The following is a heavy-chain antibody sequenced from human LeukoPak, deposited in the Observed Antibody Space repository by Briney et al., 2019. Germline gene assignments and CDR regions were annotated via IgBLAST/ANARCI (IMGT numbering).Heavy chain of an antibody. CDR3: ARPRQDSSGYNDAFDI. Sequence: SETLSLTCTVYGGSISSYYWSWIRQPPGKGLEWIGYIYYSGSTNYNPSLKSRVTISVDTSKNQFSLKLSSVTAADTAVYYCARPRQDSSGYNDAFDIWGQGTMVTVSS. D-gene: IGHD3-22*01. J-gene: IGHJ3*02. CDR2: IYYSGST. CDR1: GGSISSYY. V-gene: IGHV4-59*08.